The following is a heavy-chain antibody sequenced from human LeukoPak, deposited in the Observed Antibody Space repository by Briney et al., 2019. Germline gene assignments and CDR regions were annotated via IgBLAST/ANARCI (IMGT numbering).Heavy chain of an antibody. Sequence: GGSLRLSCAASGFTFSSYRMNWVRQALGKGLEWISYISSSSSTIYYADSVKGRFTISRDDAKNSLYLQMNSLGAEDTAVYYCARNFDYWGQGTLVTVSS. CDR2: ISSSSSTI. CDR3: ARNFDY. J-gene: IGHJ4*02. V-gene: IGHV3-48*01. CDR1: GFTFSSYR.